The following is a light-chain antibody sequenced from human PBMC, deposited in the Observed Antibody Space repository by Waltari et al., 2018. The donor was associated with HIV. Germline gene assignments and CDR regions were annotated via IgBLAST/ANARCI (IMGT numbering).Light chain of an antibody. CDR2: NTK. J-gene: IGLJ2*01. V-gene: IGLV1-44*01. CDR3: AAWGDSLNGPV. CDR1: NSDIGGNP. Sequence: QSVLTQPPSASATPGQRVTISCSGTNSDIGGNPVNWYQQLPATAPKLLIYNTKQRPSGAPDRFSGSKSCASASLAISGLQSEDEAEYYCAAWGDSLNGPVFGGGTRVTVL.